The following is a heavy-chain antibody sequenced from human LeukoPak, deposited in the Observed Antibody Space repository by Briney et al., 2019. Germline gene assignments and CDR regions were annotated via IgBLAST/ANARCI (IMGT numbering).Heavy chain of an antibody. Sequence: GASVKVSCKASGYTFTSYYMHWVRQAPGQGLEWMGIINPSGGSTSYAQKFQGRVTMTRDTSTSTVYMELSSLRSEDTAVYYCASPVVPAAATPYYNYYGMDVWGQGTTVTVSS. J-gene: IGHJ6*02. CDR1: GYTFTSYY. D-gene: IGHD2-2*01. CDR2: INPSGGST. CDR3: ASPVVPAAATPYYNYYGMDV. V-gene: IGHV1-46*01.